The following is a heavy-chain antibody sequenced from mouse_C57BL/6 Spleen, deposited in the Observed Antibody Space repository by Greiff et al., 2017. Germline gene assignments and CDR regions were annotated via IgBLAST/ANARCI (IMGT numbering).Heavy chain of an antibody. J-gene: IGHJ4*01. V-gene: IGHV1-53*01. CDR3: ARDDNYYGSSYAMDY. D-gene: IGHD1-1*01. CDR2: INPSNGGT. Sequence: QVQLQQPGTELVKPGASVKLSCTASGYTFTSYWMHWVKQRPGQGLEWIGNINPSNGGTNYNEKFKSKATLTVDKSSSTAYMQLSSLTSEDSAVYYCARDDNYYGSSYAMDYWGQGTSVTVSS. CDR1: GYTFTSYW.